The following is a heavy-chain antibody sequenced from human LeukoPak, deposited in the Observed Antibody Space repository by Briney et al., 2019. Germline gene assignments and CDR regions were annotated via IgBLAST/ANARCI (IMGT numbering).Heavy chain of an antibody. D-gene: IGHD2-21*02. CDR3: AKDYQPYCGGDCPLDY. CDR1: GFTFSSYG. CDR2: IRYDGSNK. Sequence: GGSLRLSCAASGFTFSSYGVHWVRQAPGKGLEWVAFIRYDGSNKYYADSVKGRFTISRDNSKNTLYLQMNSLRAEDTAVYYCAKDYQPYCGGDCPLDYWGQGTLVTVSS. V-gene: IGHV3-30*02. J-gene: IGHJ4*02.